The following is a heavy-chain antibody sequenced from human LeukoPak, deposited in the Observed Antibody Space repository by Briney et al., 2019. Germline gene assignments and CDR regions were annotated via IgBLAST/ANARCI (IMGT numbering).Heavy chain of an antibody. CDR3: ARAYSSSSPFDY. CDR1: GYIFTSHY. J-gene: IGHJ4*02. V-gene: IGHV1-46*01. CDR2: INPSGGST. Sequence: ASVKVSCKASGYIFTSHYMHWVRQAPGQGLEWMGMINPSGGSTSYAQKFQGRVTMTRDTSTGTVYLELSSLRSEDTAVYYCARAYSSSSPFDYWGQGTLVIVSS. D-gene: IGHD6-6*01.